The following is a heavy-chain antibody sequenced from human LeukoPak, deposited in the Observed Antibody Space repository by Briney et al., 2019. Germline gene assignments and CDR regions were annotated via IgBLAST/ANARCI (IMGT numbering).Heavy chain of an antibody. V-gene: IGHV4-61*02. Sequence: PSETLSLTCTVSGGSISSGSYYWGWIRQPAGKGLEWIGRIYTSGSTNYNPSLKSRVTISVDTSKNQFSLKLRSVTAADTAVYYCARVHCTNGVCYRYFDYWGQGTLVTVSS. CDR2: IYTSGST. J-gene: IGHJ4*02. CDR3: ARVHCTNGVCYRYFDY. CDR1: GGSISSGSYY. D-gene: IGHD2-8*01.